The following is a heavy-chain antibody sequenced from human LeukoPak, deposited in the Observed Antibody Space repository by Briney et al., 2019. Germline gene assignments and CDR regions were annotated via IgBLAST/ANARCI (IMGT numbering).Heavy chain of an antibody. V-gene: IGHV3-23*01. D-gene: IGHD2-21*01. CDR1: GFTFSIYA. CDR2: ITSRGEST. J-gene: IGHJ4*02. CDR3: VVVSYCAVDCYDY. Sequence: GGSLRLSCAASGFTFSIYAMSWVRQAPGKGLQWVSSITSRGESTWYVDSVKGRFTITRDNSENTLYVQMNSLRAEDTAVYFCVVVSYCAVDCYDYWGQGTLVTVSS.